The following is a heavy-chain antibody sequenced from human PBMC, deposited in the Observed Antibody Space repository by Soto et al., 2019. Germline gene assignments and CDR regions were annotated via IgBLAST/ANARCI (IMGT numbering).Heavy chain of an antibody. D-gene: IGHD6-19*01. CDR2: IIPIFGTA. CDR3: AREVVAGTGVGWFDP. CDR1: GGTFSSYA. J-gene: IGHJ5*02. Sequence: SVKVSCKASGGTFSSYAISWVRQAPGQGLEWMGGIIPIFGTANYAQKFQGRVTITADESTSTAYMELSSLRSEDTAVYYCAREVVAGTGVGWFDPWGQGTLVTVSS. V-gene: IGHV1-69*13.